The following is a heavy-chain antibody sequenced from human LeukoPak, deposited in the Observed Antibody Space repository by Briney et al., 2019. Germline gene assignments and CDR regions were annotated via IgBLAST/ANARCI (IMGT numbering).Heavy chain of an antibody. CDR3: ARDGRGSYYYGSGSHRNRATYYMDV. CDR1: GFTFSSYG. Sequence: GGSLRLSCEAFGFTFSSYGMNWVRQAPGKGLEWVSGIIWSGGSTGYADSVKGRFTISRDNAKNSLYLQMNSLRAEDTAVYYCARDGRGSYYYGSGSHRNRATYYMDVWGKGTTVTISS. CDR2: IIWSGGST. D-gene: IGHD3-10*01. J-gene: IGHJ6*03. V-gene: IGHV3-20*04.